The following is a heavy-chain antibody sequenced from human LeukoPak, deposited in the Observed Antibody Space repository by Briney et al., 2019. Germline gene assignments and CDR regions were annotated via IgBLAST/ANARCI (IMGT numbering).Heavy chain of an antibody. CDR1: GASISSSTYY. J-gene: IGHJ4*02. CDR3: AREWYSSSSPPTIDY. CDR2: IYYSGST. D-gene: IGHD6-6*01. Sequence: SETLSLTCTDSGASISSSTYYWGWIRQPPGKGLEWIGSIYYSGSTYYNPSLKSRVTISVGTSKNHFSLKLSSVTAADTAVYYCAREWYSSSSPPTIDYWGQGTLVTVSS. V-gene: IGHV4-39*07.